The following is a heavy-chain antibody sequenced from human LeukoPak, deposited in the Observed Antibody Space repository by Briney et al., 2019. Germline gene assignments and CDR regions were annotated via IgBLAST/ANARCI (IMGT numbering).Heavy chain of an antibody. Sequence: GGSLRLSRAASGFTFSSYGMHWVRQAPGTGLEWVAVTSYDGSNEFYADSVKGRFTISRDNSKNTLYLQMNNLRAEDTAVYYCAKVPDSSGWYYFDYWGQGTLVTVSA. CDR3: AKVPDSSGWYYFDY. D-gene: IGHD6-19*01. J-gene: IGHJ4*02. CDR2: TSYDGSNE. CDR1: GFTFSSYG. V-gene: IGHV3-30*18.